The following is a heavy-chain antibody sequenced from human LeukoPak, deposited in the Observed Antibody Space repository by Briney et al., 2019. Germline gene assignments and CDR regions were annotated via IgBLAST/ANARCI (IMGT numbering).Heavy chain of an antibody. CDR1: GGSFSGYY. CDR2: INHSGST. Sequence: SETLSLTCAVYGGSFSGYYWSWIRQPPGKGLEWIGEINHSGSTNYNPSLKSRVTISVDTSKIQFSLKLSSVTAADTAVYYCARVRVVVVVAASFYYYYGMDVWGQGTTVTVSS. CDR3: ARVRVVVVVAASFYYYYGMDV. D-gene: IGHD2-15*01. J-gene: IGHJ6*02. V-gene: IGHV4-34*01.